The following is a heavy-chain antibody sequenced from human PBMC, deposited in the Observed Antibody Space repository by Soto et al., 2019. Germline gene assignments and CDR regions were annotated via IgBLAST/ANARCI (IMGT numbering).Heavy chain of an antibody. J-gene: IGHJ4*02. CDR3: AKARPKSSMGAARTYFDY. CDR2: ISGSGGST. D-gene: IGHD1-26*01. V-gene: IGHV3-23*01. Sequence: GGSLRLSCAASGFTFSSYAMSWVRQAPGKGLEWVSAISGSGGSTYYADSVKGRFTISRDNSKNTLYLQMNSLRAEDTAVYYCAKARPKSSMGAARTYFDYWGQGTLVTVSS. CDR1: GFTFSSYA.